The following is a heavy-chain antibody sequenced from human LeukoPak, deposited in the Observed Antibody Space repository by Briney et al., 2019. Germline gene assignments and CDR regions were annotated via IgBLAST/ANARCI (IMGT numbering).Heavy chain of an antibody. Sequence: PGGSLRLSCAASGFTFSGYDMNWVRRAAGKGLEWVSYISASSSAIYYAGSVKGRFTISRDNAKNSLHLQMNSLRDEDTAVYYCARDHVGIQLWSDYWGQGTLVTVSS. V-gene: IGHV3-48*02. D-gene: IGHD5-18*01. CDR1: GFTFSGYD. J-gene: IGHJ4*02. CDR2: ISASSSAI. CDR3: ARDHVGIQLWSDY.